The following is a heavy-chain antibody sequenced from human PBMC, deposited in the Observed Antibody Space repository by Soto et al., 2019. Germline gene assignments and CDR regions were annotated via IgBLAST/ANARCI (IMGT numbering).Heavy chain of an antibody. CDR2: IYHSGST. V-gene: IGHV4-30-2*01. CDR3: ARGGTTVTTFSF. D-gene: IGHD4-17*01. Sequence: QLQLQESGSGLVKPSQTLSLTCAVSGGSISSGGYSWSWIRQPPGKGLEWIGYIYHSGSTNYNPSLKSRVAISVDRHKNQFSLKLRSVTAADPAVYYCARGGTTVTTFSFWGQGTLVTVSS. J-gene: IGHJ1*01. CDR1: GGSISSGGYS.